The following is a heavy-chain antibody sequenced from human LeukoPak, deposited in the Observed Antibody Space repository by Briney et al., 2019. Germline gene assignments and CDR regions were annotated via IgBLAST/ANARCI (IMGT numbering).Heavy chain of an antibody. CDR1: GYTFTGYY. CDR3: ARHVSSGWPYYFDY. Sequence: ASVKVSCKASGYTFTGYYMHWVRQAPGQGLEWRGWINPNSGGTNYAQKFQGRVTMTRDTSISTAYMELSSLRSDDTAVYYCARHVSSGWPYYFDYWGQGTLVTVSS. J-gene: IGHJ4*02. V-gene: IGHV1-2*02. D-gene: IGHD6-19*01. CDR2: INPNSGGT.